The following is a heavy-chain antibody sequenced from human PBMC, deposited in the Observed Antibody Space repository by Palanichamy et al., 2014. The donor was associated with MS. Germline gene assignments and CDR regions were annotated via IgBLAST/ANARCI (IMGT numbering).Heavy chain of an antibody. V-gene: IGHV3-9*01. CDR1: GFDVKDYA. J-gene: IGHJ6*02. CDR3: TKDITAGGVDV. Sequence: EVQLVESGGGLVQPGGSLRLSCAASGFDVKDYAMHWVRQAPGKGLEWVSGIYWNSNRIDYADSVKGRFTTTRDNAKNSLSLQVNSLRIEDTALYYCTKDITAGGVDVWGQGTTVTVSS. CDR2: IYWNSNRI.